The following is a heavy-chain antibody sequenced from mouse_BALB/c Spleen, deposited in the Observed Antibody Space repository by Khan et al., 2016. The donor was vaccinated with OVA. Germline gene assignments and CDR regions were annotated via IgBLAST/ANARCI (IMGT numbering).Heavy chain of an antibody. Sequence: EVQLVESGPELVKPGASVKMSCTASGYTFTSSVIHWVRQKSGQGLDWIGYIYPFNDGTKYNEQFEGKATLTSDKSSSTAYMELSSLTSEDSAVYYCARNYRYDVYFDSWGQGTTLTVSS. CDR1: GYTFTSSV. CDR3: ARNYRYDVYFDS. CDR2: IYPFNDGT. J-gene: IGHJ2*01. V-gene: IGHV1S136*01. D-gene: IGHD2-14*01.